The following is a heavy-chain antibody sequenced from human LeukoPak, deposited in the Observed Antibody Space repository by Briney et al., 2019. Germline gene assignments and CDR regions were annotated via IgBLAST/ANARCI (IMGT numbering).Heavy chain of an antibody. J-gene: IGHJ5*02. D-gene: IGHD2-2*01. CDR1: GGSISSGDYY. V-gene: IGHV4-30-4*08. Sequence: PSETLSLTCTVSGGSISSGDYYWSWIRQPPGKGLEWIGYIYYSGSTFHYNPSLKSRVNISVDTSENQFSLRLSSVTAVDTAVYYCASTNCSSASCYGANWFDPWGQGTLVTVSS. CDR2: IYYSGST. CDR3: ASTNCSSASCYGANWFDP.